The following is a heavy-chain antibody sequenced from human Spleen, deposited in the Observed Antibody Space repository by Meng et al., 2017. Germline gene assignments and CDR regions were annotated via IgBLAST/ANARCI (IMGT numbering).Heavy chain of an antibody. Sequence: GESLKISCAASGFTFHRFAMHWVRQAPGKGLEWVAVIVYDGSTKYYLDSVKGRFTISRDNSKSTVYLQMNSLSAEDTAVYYCGRSDVVATIDYWGQGALVTVSS. J-gene: IGHJ4*01. CDR1: GFTFHRFA. V-gene: IGHV3-30*04. CDR3: GRSDVVATIDY. D-gene: IGHD5-12*01. CDR2: IVYDGSTK.